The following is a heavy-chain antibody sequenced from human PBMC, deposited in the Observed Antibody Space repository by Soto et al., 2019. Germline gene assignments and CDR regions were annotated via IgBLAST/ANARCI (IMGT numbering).Heavy chain of an antibody. CDR3: SRILYTNTWWSLGH. V-gene: IGHV1-46*01. J-gene: IGHJ5*02. CDR2: INPSSGNT. D-gene: IGHD2-8*02. CDR1: GYTFTNYH. Sequence: QVQLVQSGAEVKKSGASVKVSCKASGYTFTNYHLHWVRQAPGQGLEWMGIINPSSGNTAYAQKFQGRVTMTMDTSTSAVYMELSSLGYEDTALYYCSRILYTNTWWSLGHWGQGTLVTVSS.